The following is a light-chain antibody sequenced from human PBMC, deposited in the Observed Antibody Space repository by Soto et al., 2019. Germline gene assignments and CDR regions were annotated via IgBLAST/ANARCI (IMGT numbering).Light chain of an antibody. CDR2: GAS. J-gene: IGKJ1*01. CDR3: QQYNNWWT. V-gene: IGKV3-15*01. CDR1: QSVDSN. Sequence: EILMTQSPATLSVSPGERATLSCRASQSVDSNLAWYQQKPGQAPRLLIYGASTRATGISARFSGSGSGTEFTLTISSLQSEDFGVYYCQQYNNWWTVGQGTKVEI.